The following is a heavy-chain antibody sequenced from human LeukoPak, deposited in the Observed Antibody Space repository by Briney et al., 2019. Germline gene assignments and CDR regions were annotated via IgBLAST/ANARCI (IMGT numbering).Heavy chain of an antibody. CDR2: IYTSGST. D-gene: IGHD5-18*01. CDR1: GGSISSGSYY. Sequence: PSQTLSLTCTVSGGSISSGSYYWSWIRQPAGKGLEWIGRIYTSGSTNYNPSLKSRVTISVDTSKNQFSLKLSSVTAADTAVYYCARALGYSDAFYIWGQGTMVTVSS. J-gene: IGHJ3*02. V-gene: IGHV4-61*02. CDR3: ARALGYSDAFYI.